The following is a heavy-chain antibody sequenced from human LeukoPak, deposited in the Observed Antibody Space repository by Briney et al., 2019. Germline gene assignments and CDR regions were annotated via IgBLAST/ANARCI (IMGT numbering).Heavy chain of an antibody. CDR2: ISAYNGNT. V-gene: IGHV1-18*01. CDR3: ARGAYYGSGSYYREYFQH. J-gene: IGHJ1*01. CDR1: GYTFTSYG. D-gene: IGHD3-10*01. Sequence: ASVKVSCKASGYTFTSYGISWVRQAPGQGLEWMGWISAYNGNTNYAQKFQGRVTITRNTSISTAYMELSSLRSEDTAVYYCARGAYYGSGSYYREYFQHWGQGTLVTVSS.